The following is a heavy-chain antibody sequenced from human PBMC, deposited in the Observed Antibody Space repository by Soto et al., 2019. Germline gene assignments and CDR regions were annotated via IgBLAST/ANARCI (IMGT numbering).Heavy chain of an antibody. D-gene: IGHD1-7*01. CDR2: IYYSGST. V-gene: IGHV4-59*12. CDR3: ARVGYNWNYVWWFDP. J-gene: IGHJ5*02. Sequence: PSETLSLTCTVSGGSISSYYWSWIRQPPGKGLEWIGYIYYSGSTNYNPSLKSRVTISVDTSKNQFSLKLSSVTAADTAVYYCARVGYNWNYVWWFDPWGQGTLVTVSS. CDR1: GGSISSYY.